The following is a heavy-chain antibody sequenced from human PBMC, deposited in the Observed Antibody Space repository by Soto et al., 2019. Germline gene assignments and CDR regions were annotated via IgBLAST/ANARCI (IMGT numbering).Heavy chain of an antibody. D-gene: IGHD2-15*01. J-gene: IGHJ4*02. CDR1: GFTFSGYG. V-gene: IGHV3-30*03. Sequence: QVQLVESGGGVVQPGGSLRLSCAASGFTFSGYGMHWVRRSPGEGLEWVAILANDGSYQYYAESVKGRFTISRDNSKNTLYLQMDSLRPEDTAVYYCARSIGGSSYYPPDYWGQGTLVTVSS. CDR2: LANDGSYQ. CDR3: ARSIGGSSYYPPDY.